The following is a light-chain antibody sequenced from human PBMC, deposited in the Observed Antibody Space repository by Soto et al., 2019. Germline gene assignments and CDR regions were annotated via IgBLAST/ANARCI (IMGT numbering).Light chain of an antibody. V-gene: IGLV2-14*03. CDR2: DVS. Sequence: QSALKQPASVSGSPGQSITISSTGTSSDVGGYNYVSWYQHHPGKAPKLIIYDVSNRPSGVSNRFSGSKSGNTASLTISGLQPEDEADYYCSSYTTSNTRQIVFGTRTKVTVL. CDR3: SSYTTSNTRQIV. CDR1: SSDVGGYNY. J-gene: IGLJ1*01.